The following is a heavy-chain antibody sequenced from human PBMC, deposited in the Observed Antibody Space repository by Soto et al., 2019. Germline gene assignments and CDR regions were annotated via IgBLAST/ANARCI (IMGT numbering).Heavy chain of an antibody. V-gene: IGHV3-21*02. CDR2: ISGSGTYI. CDR3: ARDLYEGSGPGY. CDR1: GFTFSTYA. Sequence: EVQLVESGGGLVKPGGSLRLSCTASGFTFSTYAMNWVRQAPGKGLEWVSSISGSGTYIYYEDSVTGRFTISRDNAKNSLYLQMNSLRPEDTGLYFCARDLYEGSGPGYWGKGTLVTVSS. D-gene: IGHD3-10*01. J-gene: IGHJ4*02.